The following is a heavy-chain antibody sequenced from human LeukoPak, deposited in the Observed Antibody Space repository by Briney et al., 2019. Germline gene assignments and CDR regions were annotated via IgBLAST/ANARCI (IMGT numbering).Heavy chain of an antibody. D-gene: IGHD3-10*01. Sequence: GGSLRLSCAASGFTFSSYEMNWVRQAPGKGLEWVSYISTSGSTIYYADSVKGRFTISRDDAKNSLYLQMNSLRADDTAVYYCAGDLSSGYWGQGTLVTVSS. CDR2: ISTSGSTI. CDR3: AGDLSSGY. J-gene: IGHJ4*02. V-gene: IGHV3-48*03. CDR1: GFTFSSYE.